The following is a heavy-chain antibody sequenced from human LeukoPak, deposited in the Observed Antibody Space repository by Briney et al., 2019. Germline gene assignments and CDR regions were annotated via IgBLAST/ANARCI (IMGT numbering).Heavy chain of an antibody. CDR3: AKDLLLLWFGGNYYYYYGMDV. Sequence: PGRSLRLSCAASGFTFSSYGMHWVRQAPGKGLEWVAVISYDGSNKYYADSVKGRFTISRDNSKNTLYLQMNSLGAEDTAVYYCAKDLLLLWFGGNYYYYYGMDVWGKGTTVTVSS. CDR2: ISYDGSNK. D-gene: IGHD3-10*01. V-gene: IGHV3-30*18. J-gene: IGHJ6*04. CDR1: GFTFSSYG.